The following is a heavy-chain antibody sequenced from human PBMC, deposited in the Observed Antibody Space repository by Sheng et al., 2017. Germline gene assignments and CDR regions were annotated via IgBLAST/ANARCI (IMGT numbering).Heavy chain of an antibody. CDR2: ISSSSSYI. Sequence: EVQLVESGGGLVKPGGSLRLSCAASGFTFSSYSMNWVRQAPGMGLEWVSSISSSSSYIYYADSVKGRFTISRDNAKNSLYLQMNSLRAEDTAVYYCARDLGYDSSGYYPSGYWGQGTLVTVSS. CDR1: GFTFSSYS. V-gene: IGHV3-21*01. J-gene: IGHJ4*02. CDR3: ARDLGYDSSGYYPSGY. D-gene: IGHD3-22*01.